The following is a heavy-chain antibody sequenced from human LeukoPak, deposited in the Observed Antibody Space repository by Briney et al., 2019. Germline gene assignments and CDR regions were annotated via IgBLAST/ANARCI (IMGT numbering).Heavy chain of an antibody. J-gene: IGHJ5*02. CDR2: IYYSGST. CDR1: GGSISSHY. Sequence: SENLSLTCTVSGGSISSHYWSWIRQPPGKGLEWIGYIYYSGSTNYNPSLKSRVTISVDTSKNQFSLKLSSVTAADTAVYYCAREAGPDFWSGYYKGGNWFDPWGQGTLVTVSS. D-gene: IGHD3-3*01. CDR3: AREAGPDFWSGYYKGGNWFDP. V-gene: IGHV4-59*11.